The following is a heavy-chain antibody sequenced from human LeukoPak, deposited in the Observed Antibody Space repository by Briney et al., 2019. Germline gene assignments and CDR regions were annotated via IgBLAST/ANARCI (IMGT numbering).Heavy chain of an antibody. CDR3: ARDQYSSGWYLNYYYGMDV. CDR2: INSDGSST. V-gene: IGHV3-74*01. Sequence: GGSLRLSCAASGFTFSSYWMHWVRQAPGKGLVWVSRINSDGSSTSYADSVKGRFTISRDNAKNTLYLQMNSLRAEDTAVYYCARDQYSSGWYLNYYYGMDVWGQGTTVTVSS. CDR1: GFTFSSYW. D-gene: IGHD6-19*01. J-gene: IGHJ6*02.